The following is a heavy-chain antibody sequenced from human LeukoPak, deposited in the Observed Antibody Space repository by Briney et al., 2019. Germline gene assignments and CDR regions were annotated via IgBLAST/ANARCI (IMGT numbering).Heavy chain of an antibody. V-gene: IGHV4-34*01. CDR1: GFTFSSYA. CDR2: INHSGRT. J-gene: IGHJ4*02. Sequence: GSLRLSCAASGFTFSSYAMSWVRQPPGKGLEWIGEINHSGRTTYNPSLKSRVTISVDKSKNQFSLKLNSVTAADTAVYYCARVLRIAAAGNTFDYWGQGTLVTVSS. CDR3: ARVLRIAAAGNTFDY. D-gene: IGHD6-13*01.